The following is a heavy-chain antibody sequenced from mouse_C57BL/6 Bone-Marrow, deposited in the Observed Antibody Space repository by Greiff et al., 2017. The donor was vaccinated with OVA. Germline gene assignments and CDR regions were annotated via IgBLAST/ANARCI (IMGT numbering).Heavy chain of an antibody. CDR2: ISYDGSN. V-gene: IGHV3-6*01. J-gene: IGHJ2*01. CDR1: GYSITSGYY. CDR3: ARDLDSSGY. Sequence: EVKLVESGPGLVKPSQSLSLTCSVTGYSITSGYYWNWIRQFPGNKLEWMGYISYDGSNNYNPSLKNRISITRDTSKNQFFLKLNSVTTEDTATYYCARDLDSSGYWGQGTTLTVSS. D-gene: IGHD3-2*02.